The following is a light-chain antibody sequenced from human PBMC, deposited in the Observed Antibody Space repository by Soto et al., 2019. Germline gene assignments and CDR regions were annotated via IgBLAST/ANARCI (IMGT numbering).Light chain of an antibody. CDR2: GAS. CDR1: QSLSDN. V-gene: IGKV3-15*01. J-gene: IGKJ3*01. Sequence: EIVMTQSPATVSVSPGERATLSCRASQSLSDNLAWYQQKPGQAPRLLIYGASTRATGIPARFSGSGSGTEFALTINRLQSEDSAIYYCQQYKIWPPFTFGPGTKVDI. CDR3: QQYKIWPPFT.